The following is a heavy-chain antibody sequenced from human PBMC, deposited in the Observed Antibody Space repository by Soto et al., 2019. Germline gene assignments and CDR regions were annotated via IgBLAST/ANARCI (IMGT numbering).Heavy chain of an antibody. D-gene: IGHD1-26*01. CDR2: ITWNSGSI. CDR3: AKDILWGGSEDYYSYGMDV. J-gene: IGHJ6*02. CDR1: GFTFADYG. V-gene: IGHV3-9*01. Sequence: EVQLVESGGGLVQPGRSLRLSCAASGFTFADYGMHWVRQAPGKGLEWVSGITWNSGSIDYADSVKGRFTISRDNANNSLYLQTNSLRAEDTALYYCAKDILWGGSEDYYSYGMDVWGQGTTVTVSS.